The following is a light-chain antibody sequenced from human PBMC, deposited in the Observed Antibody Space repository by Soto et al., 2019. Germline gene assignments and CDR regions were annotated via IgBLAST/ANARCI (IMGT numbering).Light chain of an antibody. CDR1: QSVSSSY. CDR3: QQYGSSPGT. J-gene: IGKJ1*01. V-gene: IGKV3-20*01. Sequence: EIVLTQAPGTLSLSPGERATLSCSASQSVSSSYLAWYQQKPGQAPRLLIYGASSRATGIPDRFSGSGSGTDFTLTISRLKPEDFAVYYCQQYGSSPGTFGQGTKVDIK. CDR2: GAS.